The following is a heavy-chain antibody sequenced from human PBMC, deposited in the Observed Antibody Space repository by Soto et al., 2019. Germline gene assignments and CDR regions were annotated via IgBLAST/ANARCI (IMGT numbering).Heavy chain of an antibody. D-gene: IGHD3-16*02. V-gene: IGHV4-59*01. CDR3: ARGVITFGGVIVPGAFDI. CDR1: GGSISSYY. J-gene: IGHJ3*02. Sequence: SETLSLTCTVSGGSISSYYWSWIRQPPGKGLEWIGYIYYSGSTNYNPSLKSRVTISVDTSKNQFSLKLSSVTAADTAVYYCARGVITFGGVIVPGAFDIWGQGTMVTVSS. CDR2: IYYSGST.